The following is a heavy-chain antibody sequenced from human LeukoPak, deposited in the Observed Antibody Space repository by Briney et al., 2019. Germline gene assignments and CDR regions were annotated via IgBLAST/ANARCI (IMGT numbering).Heavy chain of an antibody. CDR1: GYSFTSYW. Sequence: GESLKISCKGSGYSFTSYWIGWVRQAPGQGLEWMGWISAYNGNTNYAQKLQGRVTMTTDTSTSTAYMELRSLRSDDTAVYYCARVPVWFGESYFDYWGQGTLVTVSS. J-gene: IGHJ4*02. D-gene: IGHD3-10*01. V-gene: IGHV1-18*04. CDR2: ISAYNGNT. CDR3: ARVPVWFGESYFDY.